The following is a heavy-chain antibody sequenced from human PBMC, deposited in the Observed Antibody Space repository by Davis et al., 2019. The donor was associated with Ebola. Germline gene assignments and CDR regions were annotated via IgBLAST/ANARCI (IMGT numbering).Heavy chain of an antibody. D-gene: IGHD2-15*01. CDR3: ARDWYCSGGSCYFYYYYGMDV. CDR2: ISSSSSYT. Sequence: GESLKISCAASGFTFSLFAMHWVRQAPGKGLEWVSYISSSSSYTNYADSVKGRFTISRDNAKNSLYLQMNSLRAEDTAVYYCARDWYCSGGSCYFYYYYGMDVWGQGTTVTVSS. J-gene: IGHJ6*02. CDR1: GFTFSLFA. V-gene: IGHV3-21*05.